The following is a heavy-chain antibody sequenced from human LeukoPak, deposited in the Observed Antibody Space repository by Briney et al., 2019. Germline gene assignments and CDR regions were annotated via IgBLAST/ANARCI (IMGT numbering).Heavy chain of an antibody. CDR1: GFTFSSYA. Sequence: QPGGSLRLSCAASGFTFSSYAMSWVRQAPGKGLEWVSAVSGSGGSTYYADSVKGRFTISRDNSKNTLYLQMNSLRAEDTAVYYCAKGSPIQLWFFPTPDYWGQGTLVTVSS. V-gene: IGHV3-23*01. D-gene: IGHD5-18*01. CDR3: AKGSPIQLWFFPTPDY. J-gene: IGHJ4*02. CDR2: VSGSGGST.